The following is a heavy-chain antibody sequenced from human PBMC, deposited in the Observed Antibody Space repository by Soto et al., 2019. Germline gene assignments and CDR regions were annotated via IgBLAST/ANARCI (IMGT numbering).Heavy chain of an antibody. CDR2: IYYSGST. J-gene: IGHJ3*02. CDR3: AGGVRAYCGGDCYPGGAFDI. V-gene: IGHV4-59*01. CDR1: GGSISSYY. D-gene: IGHD2-21*02. Sequence: PSETLSLTCTVSGGSISSYYWSWIRQPPGKGLEWIGYIYYSGSTNYNPSLKSRVTISVDTSKNQFSLKLSSVTAADTAVYYCAGGVRAYCGGDCYPGGAFDIWGQGTMVTVSS.